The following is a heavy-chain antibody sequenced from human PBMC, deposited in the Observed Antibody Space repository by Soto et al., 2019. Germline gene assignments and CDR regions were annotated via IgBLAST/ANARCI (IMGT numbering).Heavy chain of an antibody. Sequence: QVQLVQSGAEVKKPGASVKVSCKASGYTFTSYGISWVRQAPGQGLEWMGWISAYNGNTNYAQKLQGRVTMTTDTSTSTAYMELRSLRSDDTAVYYCARDFHPYCISTSCLYYYYYGMDVWGQGTTVTVSS. CDR3: ARDFHPYCISTSCLYYYYYGMDV. CDR2: ISAYNGNT. CDR1: GYTFTSYG. V-gene: IGHV1-18*01. J-gene: IGHJ6*02. D-gene: IGHD2-2*01.